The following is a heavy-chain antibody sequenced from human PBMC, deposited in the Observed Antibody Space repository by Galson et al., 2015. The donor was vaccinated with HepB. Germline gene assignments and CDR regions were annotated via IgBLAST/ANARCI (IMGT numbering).Heavy chain of an antibody. D-gene: IGHD3-10*01. V-gene: IGHV1-3*01. CDR2: INAGNGNT. Sequence: SVKVSCKASGYTFTSYAMHWVRQAPGQRLEWMGWINAGNGNTKYSQRFQGRVTITRDTSASTAYMELSSLRSEDTAVYYCARDGITMVQGLDDAFDIWGQGTMVTVSS. J-gene: IGHJ3*02. CDR3: ARDGITMVQGLDDAFDI. CDR1: GYTFTSYA.